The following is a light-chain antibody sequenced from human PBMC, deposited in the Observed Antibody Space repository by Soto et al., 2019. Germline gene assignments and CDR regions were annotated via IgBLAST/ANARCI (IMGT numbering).Light chain of an antibody. V-gene: IGKV3-20*01. CDR3: GQFVSSPPRT. Sequence: EIVLTQSPGTLSLSPGERATLSCRASQSVGSTFLAWYQQKPGQAPRLLIYGVSTRATGIPDRFSGSWSGPDFTLSISRLEPEDFAVYYCGQFVSSPPRTFGQGTKVEIK. J-gene: IGKJ1*01. CDR1: QSVGSTF. CDR2: GVS.